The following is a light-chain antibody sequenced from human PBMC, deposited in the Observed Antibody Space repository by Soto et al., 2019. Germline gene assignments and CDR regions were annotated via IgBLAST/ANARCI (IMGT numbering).Light chain of an antibody. CDR1: QSVRSS. J-gene: IGKJ5*01. CDR2: GAS. Sequence: EMVMTQSPATLSLSPGERATRCCRASQSVRSSLAWYQQKPGQPPRLLIYGASTRSSGVPARFSGSGSGTDFTLTISSLEPEDSAVYYCQQRHMWPITFGQGTRLEIK. CDR3: QQRHMWPIT. V-gene: IGKV3-11*01.